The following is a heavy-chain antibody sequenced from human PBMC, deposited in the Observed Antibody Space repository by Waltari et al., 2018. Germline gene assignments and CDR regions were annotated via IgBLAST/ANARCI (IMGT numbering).Heavy chain of an antibody. CDR2: SYRGGIT. J-gene: IGHJ4*02. D-gene: IGHD4-17*01. V-gene: IGHV3-53*01. CDR1: GFNGDTHY. CDR3: ARWRPPDYGLDN. Sequence: ELQLLESGGCLMPPRASLRVSCAASGFNGDTHYMAWVRQALWKGLEWLSVSYRGGITYYAGAVKGRFTISRDSYRNTLSLQMISLRAEDTAVYYCARWRPPDYGLDNWGQGTLVTVSA.